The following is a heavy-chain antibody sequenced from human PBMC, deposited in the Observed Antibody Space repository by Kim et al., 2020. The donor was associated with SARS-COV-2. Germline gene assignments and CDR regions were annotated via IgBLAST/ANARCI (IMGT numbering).Heavy chain of an antibody. D-gene: IGHD3-22*01. Sequence: GGSLRLSCAASGFTVSSNYMSWVRQAPGKGLEWVSIIYSGGTTYYADSVKGRFTISRDNSKNTLYLQMNSLRAEDTAVYYCARRDRDYDRRYFDYWVQGTLVTVSS. CDR3: ARRDRDYDRRYFDY. V-gene: IGHV3-53*01. J-gene: IGHJ4*02. CDR1: GFTVSSNY. CDR2: IYSGGTT.